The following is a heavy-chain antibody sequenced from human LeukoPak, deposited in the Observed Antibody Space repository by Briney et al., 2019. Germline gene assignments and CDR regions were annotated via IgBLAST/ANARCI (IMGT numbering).Heavy chain of an antibody. CDR3: ARRIGVATTLDY. J-gene: IGHJ4*02. CDR2: IYYSGST. D-gene: IGHD6-19*01. V-gene: IGHV4-39*07. CDR1: GGSISSSSYY. Sequence: PSETLSLTCTVSGGSISSSSYYWGWIRQPPGKGLEWIGSIYYSGSTYYNPSLKSRVTISVDTYKKQFSLKLSSVTAADTAVYFCARRIGVATTLDYWGRGTLVTVSS.